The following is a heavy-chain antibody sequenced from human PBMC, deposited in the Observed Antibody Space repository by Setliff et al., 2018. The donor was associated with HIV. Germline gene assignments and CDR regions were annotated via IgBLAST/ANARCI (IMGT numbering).Heavy chain of an antibody. J-gene: IGHJ5*02. CDR2: MHYSGST. CDR1: GGSISSSNYY. V-gene: IGHV4-39*01. Sequence: PSETLSLTCTVSGGSISSSNYYWGWIRQPPGKGLEYIGSMHYSGSTYYNPSLKSRVTISVDTSKNQFSLKLSSVTAADTAVYYCARTWWLRSNWFEPWGQGTLVTVSS. D-gene: IGHD5-12*01. CDR3: ARTWWLRSNWFEP.